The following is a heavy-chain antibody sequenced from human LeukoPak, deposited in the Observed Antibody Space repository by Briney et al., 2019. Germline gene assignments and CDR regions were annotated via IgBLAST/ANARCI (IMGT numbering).Heavy chain of an antibody. CDR2: ISYDGSNK. Sequence: GRSLRLSCAAPGFTFSSYAMHWVRQAPGKGLEWVAVISYDGSNKYYADSVKGRFTISRDNSKNTLYLQMNSLRAEDTAVYYCARLTSGWSRYYYYGMDVWGQGTTVTVSS. V-gene: IGHV3-30*04. J-gene: IGHJ6*02. CDR1: GFTFSSYA. CDR3: ARLTSGWSRYYYYGMDV. D-gene: IGHD6-19*01.